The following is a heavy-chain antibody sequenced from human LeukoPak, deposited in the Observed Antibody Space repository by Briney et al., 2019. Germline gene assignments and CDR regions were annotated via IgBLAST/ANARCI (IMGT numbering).Heavy chain of an antibody. CDR1: GFTFSGFW. D-gene: IGHD2-15*01. Sequence: GGSLRLSCAVSGFTFSGFWMSWSRQAPGKGLEWVAVIWYDGSNKYYADSVKGRFTISRDNSKNTLYLQMNSLRAEDTAVYYCAREGPRRYCSGGSCYFDYWGQGTLVTVSS. J-gene: IGHJ4*02. CDR2: IWYDGSNK. V-gene: IGHV3-33*07. CDR3: AREGPRRYCSGGSCYFDY.